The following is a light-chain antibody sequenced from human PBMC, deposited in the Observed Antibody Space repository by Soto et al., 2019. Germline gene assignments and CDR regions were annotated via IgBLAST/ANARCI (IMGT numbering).Light chain of an antibody. V-gene: IGKV3-20*01. Sequence: EIVLTQSPDTLSLSPGDSATLSCRASQSVINNYLAWYQQMPGRAPRLLIYGASNRATGVPDRFIGSGSGTVFTLSISRLEPEDFAVFYCQQYHDSITFGQGTRLEI. CDR2: GAS. CDR3: QQYHDSIT. CDR1: QSVINNY. J-gene: IGKJ5*01.